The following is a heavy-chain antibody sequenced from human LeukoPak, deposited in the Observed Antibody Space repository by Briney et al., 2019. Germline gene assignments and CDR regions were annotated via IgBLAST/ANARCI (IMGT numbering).Heavy chain of an antibody. D-gene: IGHD3-10*01. J-gene: IGHJ4*02. CDR1: GFTFSNYA. V-gene: IGHV3-30*01. Sequence: GGSLRLSCAASGFTFSNYAMHWVRQAPGKGLEWVSLISSGGTYEYYADSVKGRFTISRDNSKNMLYLQLNSLRAEDTAMYYCARDSTYYYDSGSSGPHYFDNWGQGTLVTVSS. CDR3: ARDSTYYYDSGSSGPHYFDN. CDR2: ISSGGTYE.